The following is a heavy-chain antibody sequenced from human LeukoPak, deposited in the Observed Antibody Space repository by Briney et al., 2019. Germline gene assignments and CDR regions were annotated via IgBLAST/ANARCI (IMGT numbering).Heavy chain of an antibody. D-gene: IGHD3-16*01. CDR3: ALGVTVYYYMDV. CDR1: GYTFTSYD. V-gene: IGHV1-8*01. CDR2: MNPNSGNT. J-gene: IGHJ6*03. Sequence: ASVKVSCKASGYTFTSYDINWVRQATGQGLEWMGWMNPNSGNTGYAQKFQGRVTMTRNTSISTAYMELSSLRSEDTAVYYRALGVTVYYYMDVWGKGTTVTVSS.